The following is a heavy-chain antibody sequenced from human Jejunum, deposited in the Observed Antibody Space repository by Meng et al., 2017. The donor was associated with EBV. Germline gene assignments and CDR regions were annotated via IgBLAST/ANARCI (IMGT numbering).Heavy chain of an antibody. J-gene: IGHJ4*02. CDR2: IHHSGST. CDR1: GGSISHENW. V-gene: IGHV4-4*02. Sequence: QVHVQEWGPGLVQLSVTCSHSCDVSGGSISHENWGSWVRQPPGKGLEYIGEIHHSGSTKYNPSLKSRVTISVDKSNNHFSLKLSSVTAADTAVYYCARDRGVEDYWGQGTLVTVSS. CDR3: ARDRGVEDY. D-gene: IGHD5-24*01.